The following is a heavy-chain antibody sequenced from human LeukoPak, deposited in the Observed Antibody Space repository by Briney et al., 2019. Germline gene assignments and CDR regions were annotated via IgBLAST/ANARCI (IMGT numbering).Heavy chain of an antibody. V-gene: IGHV3-9*01. CDR1: GFTFSSYG. D-gene: IGHD3-10*01. Sequence: GGTLRLSCAASGFTFSSYGMSWVRQAPGKGLEWVSGISWNSGSVVYGDSVKGRFTISRDNAKNSLYLEMNSLRPEDTAFYYCAKDASWGGSGSYFDSWGQGILVAVSS. CDR2: ISWNSGSV. CDR3: AKDASWGGSGSYFDS. J-gene: IGHJ4*02.